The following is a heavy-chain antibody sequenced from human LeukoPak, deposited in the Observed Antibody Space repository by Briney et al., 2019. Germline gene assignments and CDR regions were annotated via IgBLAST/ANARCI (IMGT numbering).Heavy chain of an antibody. J-gene: IGHJ4*02. D-gene: IGHD6-19*01. CDR3: ARDKIAVAGPHDY. Sequence: GGSLRLSCVVSGLTFSGSGFHWVRQAPGKGLEWVSSISSSSSYIYYADSVKGRFTISRDNAKNSLYLQMNSLRAEDTAVYYCARDKIAVAGPHDYWGQGTLVTVSS. CDR1: GLTFSGSG. CDR2: ISSSSSYI. V-gene: IGHV3-21*01.